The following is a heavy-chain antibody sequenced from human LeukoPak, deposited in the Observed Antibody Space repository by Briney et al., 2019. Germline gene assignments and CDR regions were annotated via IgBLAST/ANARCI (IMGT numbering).Heavy chain of an antibody. V-gene: IGHV3-23*01. D-gene: IGHD2-15*01. Sequence: GGSLTLSCAASGFTFSSYAMNWVRQPPGKGLEWVSAISGSGSSTYYADSVKGRFIISRDNSKNTLYWQMNSLRAEDTAIYYCAKELGYCSAGRCEYFQHWGQGNLVTVSS. CDR1: GFTFSSYA. CDR2: ISGSGSST. CDR3: AKELGYCSAGRCEYFQH. J-gene: IGHJ1*01.